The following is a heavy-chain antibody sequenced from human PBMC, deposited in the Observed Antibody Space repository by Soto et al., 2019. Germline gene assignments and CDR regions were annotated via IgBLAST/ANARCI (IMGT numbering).Heavy chain of an antibody. CDR1: GGTFSSYA. CDR3: ARDTSSSWEHYYYYYYYYGMDV. D-gene: IGHD6-13*01. V-gene: IGHV1-69*01. CDR2: IIPILGTA. J-gene: IGHJ6*02. Sequence: QVQLVQSGAEVKKPGSSVKVSCKASGGTFSSYAISWVRQAPGQGLEWMGGIIPILGTANYAQKFQGRVTITADESTSTAYMELSSLRSEDTAVYYCARDTSSSWEHYYYYYYYYGMDVWGQGTTVTVSS.